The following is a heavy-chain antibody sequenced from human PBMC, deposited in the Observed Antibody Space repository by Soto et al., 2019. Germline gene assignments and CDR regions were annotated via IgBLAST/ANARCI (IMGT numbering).Heavy chain of an antibody. CDR2: IWYDGSNK. Sequence: QVQLVESGGGVVQPGRSLRLSCAASGFTFSSYGMHWVRQAPGKGLEWVAVIWYDGSNKYYADSVKGRFTISRDNSKNTLYLQMNSLRAEDTAVYYCARDYCSSTSCYAFDYWGQGTLVTVSS. J-gene: IGHJ4*02. D-gene: IGHD2-2*01. V-gene: IGHV3-33*01. CDR1: GFTFSSYG. CDR3: ARDYCSSTSCYAFDY.